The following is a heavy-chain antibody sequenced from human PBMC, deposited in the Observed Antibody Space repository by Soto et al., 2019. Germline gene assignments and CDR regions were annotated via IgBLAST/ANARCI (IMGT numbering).Heavy chain of an antibody. D-gene: IGHD3-22*01. CDR3: ARGQGPGYYDSSGYAFDY. CDR2: IIPIFGTA. V-gene: IGHV1-69*13. Sequence: SVKVSCKASGGTFSSYAISWVRQAPGQGLEWMGGIIPIFGTANYAQKFQGRVTITADESTSTAYMELSSLRSEVTAVYYCARGQGPGYYDSSGYAFDYWGQGTLATVSS. CDR1: GGTFSSYA. J-gene: IGHJ4*02.